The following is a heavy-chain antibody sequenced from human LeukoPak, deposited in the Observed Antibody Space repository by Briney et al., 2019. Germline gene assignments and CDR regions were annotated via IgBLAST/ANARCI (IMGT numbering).Heavy chain of an antibody. CDR1: GGSISSYY. CDR3: ARHGPAMDYNWFDP. D-gene: IGHD5-18*01. J-gene: IGHJ5*02. V-gene: IGHV4-4*09. CDR2: IYTSGST. Sequence: SETLSLTCTVSGGSISSYYWSWIRQPPGKGLEWIGYIYTSGSTNYNPSLKSRVTISVDTSKNQFSLKLSSVTAADTAVYYCARHGPAMDYNWFDPWGQGTLVTVSS.